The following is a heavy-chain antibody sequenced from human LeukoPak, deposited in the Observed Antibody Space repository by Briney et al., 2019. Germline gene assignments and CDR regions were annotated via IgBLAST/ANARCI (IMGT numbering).Heavy chain of an antibody. J-gene: IGHJ4*02. V-gene: IGHV3-30*18. CDR1: GFTFSSYG. CDR2: ISYDGSNK. Sequence: GRSLRLSCAASGFTFSSYGMHWVRQAPGKGLEWVAVISYDGSNKYYADSVKGRFTISRDNSKNTLYLQMNSLRAEDTAVYYCAKAIAARPSLFDYWGQGTLVTVSS. D-gene: IGHD6-6*01. CDR3: AKAIAARPSLFDY.